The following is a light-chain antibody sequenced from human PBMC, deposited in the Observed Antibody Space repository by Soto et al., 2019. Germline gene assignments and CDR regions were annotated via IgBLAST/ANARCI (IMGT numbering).Light chain of an antibody. CDR3: NSYAGSKNFGV. J-gene: IGLJ3*02. CDR1: SSDVGAYNY. CDR2: EVT. Sequence: QSPLTQPPSASGSPGQSVTISCTGTSSDVGAYNYVSWYQQHPGKAPKLIIYEVTKRPSGVPDRFSGSKSGNTASLTVSGLQAEDEADYYCNSYAGSKNFGVFGGGTKLTVL. V-gene: IGLV2-8*01.